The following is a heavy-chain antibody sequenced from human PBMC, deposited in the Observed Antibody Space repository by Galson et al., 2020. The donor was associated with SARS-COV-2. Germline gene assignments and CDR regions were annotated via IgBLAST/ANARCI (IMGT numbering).Heavy chain of an antibody. D-gene: IGHD3-22*01. CDR1: GYTLTELS. CDR2: FDPEDGET. Sequence: ASVKVSCKVSGYTLTELSMHWVRQAPGKGLEWMGGFDPEDGETIYAQKFQGRVTMTEDTSTDTAYMELSSLRSEDTAVYYCATVPPLYYDSRGYYRFDYWGQGTLVTVSS. J-gene: IGHJ4*02. CDR3: ATVPPLYYDSRGYYRFDY. V-gene: IGHV1-24*01.